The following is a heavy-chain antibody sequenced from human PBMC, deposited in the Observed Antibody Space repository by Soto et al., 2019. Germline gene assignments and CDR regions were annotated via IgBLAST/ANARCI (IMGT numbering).Heavy chain of an antibody. D-gene: IGHD3-10*01. Sequence: SETLSLTCTVSGDSISSGGYSWSWVRQPPGKGLEWIGEIYHSGSTNYNPSLKSRVTISVDKSKNQFSLKLSPVTAADTAVYYCARVKASGVNFDYWGQGTLVTVSS. CDR3: ARVKASGVNFDY. CDR2: IYHSGST. V-gene: IGHV4-4*02. CDR1: GDSISSGGYS. J-gene: IGHJ4*02.